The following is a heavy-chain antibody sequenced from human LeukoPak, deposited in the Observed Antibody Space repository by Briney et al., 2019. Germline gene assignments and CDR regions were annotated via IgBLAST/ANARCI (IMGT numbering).Heavy chain of an antibody. CDR1: GFTFSSYA. Sequence: PGGSLRLSCAASGFTFSSYAMSWVRQAPGKGLEWVSAISGSGGSTYYADSVKGRFTISRDNSKNTLYLQMNSLRAEDTAVYYCAKQRWLQFRGGKFDYWGQGTLVTVSS. V-gene: IGHV3-23*01. D-gene: IGHD5-24*01. J-gene: IGHJ4*02. CDR2: ISGSGGST. CDR3: AKQRWLQFRGGKFDY.